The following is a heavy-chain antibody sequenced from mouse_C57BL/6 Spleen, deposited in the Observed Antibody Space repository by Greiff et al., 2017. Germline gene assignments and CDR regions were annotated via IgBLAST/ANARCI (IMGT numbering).Heavy chain of an antibody. CDR2: IYPGSGNT. D-gene: IGHD2-3*01. J-gene: IGHJ2*01. CDR3: ARFGDGYYFDY. Sequence: QVQLQQSGAELVRPGASVKLSCKASGYTFTDYYINWVKQRPGQGLEWIARIYPGSGNTYYNEKFKGKATLTAEKSSSTAYMQLSSLTSEDSAVYFCARFGDGYYFDYWGQGTTLTVSS. CDR1: GYTFTDYY. V-gene: IGHV1-76*01.